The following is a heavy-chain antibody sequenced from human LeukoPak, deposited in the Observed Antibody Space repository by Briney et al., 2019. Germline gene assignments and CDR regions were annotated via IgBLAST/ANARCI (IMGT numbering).Heavy chain of an antibody. CDR2: IYYSGST. CDR1: GGSISSYY. J-gene: IGHJ5*02. CDR3: ARTWGYAILTGTALNWFDP. Sequence: SETLSLTCTVSGGSISSYYWSWIRQPPGKGLEWIGYIYYSGSTNYNPSLKSRVTISVDTSKNQFSLKLSSVTAADTAVYYCARTWGYAILTGTALNWFDPWGQGTLVTVSS. V-gene: IGHV4-59*08. D-gene: IGHD3-9*01.